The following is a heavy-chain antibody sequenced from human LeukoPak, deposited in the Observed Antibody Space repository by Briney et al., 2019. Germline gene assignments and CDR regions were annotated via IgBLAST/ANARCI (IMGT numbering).Heavy chain of an antibody. CDR2: MNPNSGNT. CDR3: ARAWGSSSWYYFDY. Sequence: ASVKVSCKASGYTFTGYYMHWVRQATGQGLEWMGWMNPNSGNTGYAQKFQGRVTITRNTSISTAYMELSSLRSEDTAVYYCARAWGSSSWYYFDYWGQGTLVTVSS. V-gene: IGHV1-8*03. J-gene: IGHJ4*02. D-gene: IGHD6-13*01. CDR1: GYTFTGYY.